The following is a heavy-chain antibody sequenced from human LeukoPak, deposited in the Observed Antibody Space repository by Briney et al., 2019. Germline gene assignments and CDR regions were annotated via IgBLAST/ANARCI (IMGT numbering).Heavy chain of an antibody. CDR3: AREGWGTYSSGPYYFDY. V-gene: IGHV1-18*04. Sequence: GASVKASCKASGYTFTRYGISWVRQAPGQGLEWMGWISAYNGNTNYAQKVQGRVTMTTDTSTSTAYMELRSLRSDDTAVYYCAREGWGTYSSGPYYFDYWGLGTLVTVSS. J-gene: IGHJ4*02. D-gene: IGHD6-19*01. CDR1: GYTFTRYG. CDR2: ISAYNGNT.